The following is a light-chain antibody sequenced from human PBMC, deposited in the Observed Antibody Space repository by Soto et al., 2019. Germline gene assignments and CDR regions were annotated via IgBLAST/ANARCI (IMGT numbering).Light chain of an antibody. J-gene: IGLJ2*01. Sequence: QSVLTQPPSVSAAPGQKVTISCSGSSSNIGKNYVSWYQQLPGTAPKLVIFDNNSRPSGIPDRFSGSKSGTSATLAITGLQTGDEADYYCGTWDTSLSAVFGGGTKLTVL. CDR3: GTWDTSLSAV. CDR1: SSNIGKNY. CDR2: DNN. V-gene: IGLV1-51*01.